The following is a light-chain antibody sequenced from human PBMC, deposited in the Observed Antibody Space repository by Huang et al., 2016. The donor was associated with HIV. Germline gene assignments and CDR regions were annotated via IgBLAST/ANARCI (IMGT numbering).Light chain of an antibody. CDR2: GTS. Sequence: EIVMTQSPDTLSVSPGERATLSCRASQSVSTNLAWYQQKAGQAPRLLMYGTSTRATGVPARFSGSGSGTEFTLTISSLQSEDFAVYYCQQYNNWPPLTFGGGTRVEIK. J-gene: IGKJ4*01. CDR1: QSVSTN. CDR3: QQYNNWPPLT. V-gene: IGKV3-15*01.